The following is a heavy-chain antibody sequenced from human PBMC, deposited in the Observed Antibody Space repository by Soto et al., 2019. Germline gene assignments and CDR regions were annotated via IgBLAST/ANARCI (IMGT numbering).Heavy chain of an antibody. V-gene: IGHV2-70*04. J-gene: IGHJ4*02. CDR1: GFSLTSNEMR. CDR3: ARTTNTGTDY. D-gene: IGHD1-1*01. CDR2: IDWDDEK. Sequence: SGPTLVNPTQTPTLTCTFSGFSLTSNEMRVTWIRQPPGKALEWLARIDWDDEKFYSSSLRTRLTISKDSSKNQVVLTMTDMDPVDTATYYCARTTNTGTDYWRQGTLVTVSS.